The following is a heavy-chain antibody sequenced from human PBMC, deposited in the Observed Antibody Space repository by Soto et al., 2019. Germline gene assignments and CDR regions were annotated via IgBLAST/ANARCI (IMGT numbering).Heavy chain of an antibody. J-gene: IGHJ4*02. CDR2: ISGSGGST. D-gene: IGHD2-8*01. V-gene: IGHV3-23*01. Sequence: GGSLRLSCASSGFTFSSYAMSWVRQAPGKGLEWVSAISGSGGSTYYADSVKGRFTISRDNSKNTLYLQMNSLRAEGTAVYYCAKDRNSLARDIVLMVYAISYFDYWGQGTLVTVSS. CDR3: AKDRNSLARDIVLMVYAISYFDY. CDR1: GFTFSSYA.